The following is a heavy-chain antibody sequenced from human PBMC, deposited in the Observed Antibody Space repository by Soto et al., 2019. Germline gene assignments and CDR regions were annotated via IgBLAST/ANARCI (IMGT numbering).Heavy chain of an antibody. CDR2: ISYDGGDT. CDR3: ARARFFDSYSFDY. D-gene: IGHD3-9*01. J-gene: IGHJ4*02. V-gene: IGHV3-30-3*01. Sequence: GGSLRLSCAASGFTFTGFAIHWVRQAPGKGLGWVAIISYDGGDTHFADSVKGRLTISRDNSKNTVYLHMNSLRPEDTAVYYCARARFFDSYSFDYWGQGTLVTVSS. CDR1: GFTFTGFA.